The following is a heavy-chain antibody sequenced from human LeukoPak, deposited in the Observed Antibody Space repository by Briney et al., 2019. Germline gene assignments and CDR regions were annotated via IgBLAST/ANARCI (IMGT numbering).Heavy chain of an antibody. J-gene: IGHJ6*03. D-gene: IGHD6-13*01. V-gene: IGHV1-2*02. CDR2: INPNSGGT. Sequence: ASVKVSCKASGYTFTGYYMHWVRQAPGQGLEWMGWINPNSGGTNYAQKFQGRVTMTRDTSISTAYMELSGLRSDDTAVYYCAIGIVAAGIGGYYYYMDVWGKGTTVTVSS. CDR1: GYTFTGYY. CDR3: AIGIVAAGIGGYYYYMDV.